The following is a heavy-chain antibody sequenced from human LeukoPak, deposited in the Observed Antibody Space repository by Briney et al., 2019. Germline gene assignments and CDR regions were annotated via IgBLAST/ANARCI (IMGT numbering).Heavy chain of an antibody. CDR3: ARGYNWVSPTRNFYYMDV. CDR2: IYHSGST. V-gene: IGHV4-38-2*01. D-gene: IGHD1-20*01. CDR1: GYSISSGYY. Sequence: PSETLSLTCAVSGYSISSGYYWGWIRQPPGKGLEWIGSIYHSGSTYYNPSLKSRVTMSVATSKSQFSLKLSSVTAADTAVYYCARGYNWVSPTRNFYYMDVWGKGTTVTVPS. J-gene: IGHJ6*03.